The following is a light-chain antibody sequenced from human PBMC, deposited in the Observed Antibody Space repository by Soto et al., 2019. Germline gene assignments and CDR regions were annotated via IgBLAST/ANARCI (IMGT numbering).Light chain of an antibody. CDR1: LSNIGSNF. CDR3: AAWDDSLRGVV. V-gene: IGLV1-47*01. J-gene: IGLJ2*01. CDR2: RNN. Sequence: QPVLTQPPSASGTPGQRVTISCSGSLSNIGSNFIYWYQQLPGSAPKLLINRNNERHSGVPDRFSGSKSGTSASLAISGLRSEDEADYHCAAWDDSLRGVVFGGGTKVTVL.